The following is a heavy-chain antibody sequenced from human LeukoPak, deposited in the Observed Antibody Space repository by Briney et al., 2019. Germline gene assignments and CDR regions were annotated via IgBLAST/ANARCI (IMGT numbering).Heavy chain of an antibody. J-gene: IGHJ4*02. D-gene: IGHD6-13*01. CDR1: RGSISSYS. CDR2: IYYSGST. Sequence: SETLSLTCTVSRGSISSYSWSWIRQPPGKGLEWIGSIYYSGSTYYNPSLKSRVTISVDTSKNQFSLKLSSVTAADTAVYYCARPYSSSWSNFDYWGQGTLVTVSS. V-gene: IGHV4-59*05. CDR3: ARPYSSSWSNFDY.